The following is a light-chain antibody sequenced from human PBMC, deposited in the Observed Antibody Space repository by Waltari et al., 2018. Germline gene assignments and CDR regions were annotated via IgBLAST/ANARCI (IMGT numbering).Light chain of an antibody. CDR3: QKSSSTPPWT. CDR2: AAS. CDR1: QSISIY. J-gene: IGKJ1*01. V-gene: IGKV1-39*01. Sequence: DIQMTQSPSSLSASVGYGVTITCRASQSISIYLNWYQQKPGKAPKLLIYAASTLQSGVPSRFSGSGSGTEFTLTISSLQPEDFATYYCQKSSSTPPWTFGQGTKVEIK.